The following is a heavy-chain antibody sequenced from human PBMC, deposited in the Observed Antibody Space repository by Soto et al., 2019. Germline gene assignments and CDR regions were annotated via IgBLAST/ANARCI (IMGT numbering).Heavy chain of an antibody. CDR3: ARQGPIVGATPVYYYYGMDV. CDR1: GYSFTSYW. V-gene: IGHV5-51*01. J-gene: IGHJ6*02. D-gene: IGHD1-26*01. Sequence: GESLKISCKGSGYSFTSYWIGWVRQMPGKGLEWMGIIYPGDSDTRYSPSFQGQVTISADKSISTAYLQWSSLKASDTAMYYCARQGPIVGATPVYYYYGMDVWGQGPTVTVSS. CDR2: IYPGDSDT.